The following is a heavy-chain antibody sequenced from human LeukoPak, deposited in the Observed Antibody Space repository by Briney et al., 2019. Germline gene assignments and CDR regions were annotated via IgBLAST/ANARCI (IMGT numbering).Heavy chain of an antibody. CDR2: ISGSGGST. J-gene: IGHJ4*02. V-gene: IGHV3-23*01. Sequence: RGSLRLSCAASGFTFSSYAMSWVRQAPGKGLEWVSAISGSGGSTYYADSVKGRFTISRDNSKNKLYLQMNSLRAEDTAVYYCAKDTTPYYYDSSGYFDYWGQGTLVTVSS. D-gene: IGHD3-22*01. CDR3: AKDTTPYYYDSSGYFDY. CDR1: GFTFSSYA.